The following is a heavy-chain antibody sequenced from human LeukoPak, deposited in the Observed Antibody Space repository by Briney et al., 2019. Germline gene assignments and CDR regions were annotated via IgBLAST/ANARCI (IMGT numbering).Heavy chain of an antibody. J-gene: IGHJ4*02. CDR1: GGTFSSYA. D-gene: IGHD3-16*01. Sequence: SVKVSCKASGGTFSSYAISWVRQAPGQGLEWMGGIIPIFGTANYAQEFQGRATITTDESTSTAYMELSSLRSEDTAVYYCARDDSRGTTDYWGQGTLVTVSS. V-gene: IGHV1-69*05. CDR3: ARDDSRGTTDY. CDR2: IIPIFGTA.